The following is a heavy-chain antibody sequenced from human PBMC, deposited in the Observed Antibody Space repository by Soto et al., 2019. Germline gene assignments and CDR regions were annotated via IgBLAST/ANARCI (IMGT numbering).Heavy chain of an antibody. CDR2: INPNSGGT. J-gene: IGHJ3*02. CDR3: ATVTGDFAFDI. D-gene: IGHD7-27*01. V-gene: IGHV1-2*04. CDR1: GYTFTGYY. Sequence: ASVKVSCKASGYTFTGYYMHWVRQAPGQGLEWMGWINPNSGGTNYAQKFQGWVTMTRDTSISTAYMELSRLRSDDTAVDYCATVTGDFAFDIWGQGTMVTVSS.